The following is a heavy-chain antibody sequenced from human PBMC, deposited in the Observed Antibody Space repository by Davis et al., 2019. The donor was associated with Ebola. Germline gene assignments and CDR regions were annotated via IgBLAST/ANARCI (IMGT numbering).Heavy chain of an antibody. J-gene: IGHJ6*02. D-gene: IGHD3-9*01. Sequence: GGSLRLSCAASGFTFSSYAMTWVRRAPGKGLEWVSGTSGGGGTTNYADSVKGRFTISRDNSKNTLFLQMNNLRADDTAVFYCAKGLNYFVSKSHGMDVWGQGTTVTVSS. CDR1: GFTFSSYA. CDR2: TSGGGGTT. CDR3: AKGLNYFVSKSHGMDV. V-gene: IGHV3-23*01.